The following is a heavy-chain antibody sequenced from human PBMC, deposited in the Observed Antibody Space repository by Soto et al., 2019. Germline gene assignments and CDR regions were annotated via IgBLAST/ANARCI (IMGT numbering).Heavy chain of an antibody. CDR2: FKSKTDGGTI. Sequence: GGSLRLSCAVSGFPCSNAWMNWVRQAPGKGLQWVGRFKSKTDGGTIEYGAPVKGRFTISRDDSENTLYLQMNSLKTEDTAVYYCAIRKVGSSGRAFHYWGQGTLVTVSS. D-gene: IGHD3-22*01. V-gene: IGHV3-15*07. J-gene: IGHJ4*02. CDR3: AIRKVGSSGRAFHY. CDR1: GFPCSNAW.